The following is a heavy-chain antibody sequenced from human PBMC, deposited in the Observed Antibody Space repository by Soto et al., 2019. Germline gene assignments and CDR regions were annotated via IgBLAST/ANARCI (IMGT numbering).Heavy chain of an antibody. V-gene: IGHV1-3*01. Sequence: ASVKVSCKASGYTFTSYAMHWVRQAPGQRLEWMGWINAGNGNTKYSQKFQGRVTITRDTSASTAYMELSSLRSEDTAVYYCARQGDVAATLYYFDYWGQGTLVTVSS. CDR2: INAGNGNT. CDR3: ARQGDVAATLYYFDY. CDR1: GYTFTSYA. J-gene: IGHJ4*02. D-gene: IGHD2-15*01.